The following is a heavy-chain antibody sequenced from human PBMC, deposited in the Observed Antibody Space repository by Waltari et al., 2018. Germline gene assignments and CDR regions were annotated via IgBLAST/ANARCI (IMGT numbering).Heavy chain of an antibody. CDR3: VRGYPDIVATISDY. CDR2: FYKSGTT. D-gene: IGHD5-12*01. Sequence: QLQLQESGPGLVKPAETLSLTCPVSRSSISHNNYYWGWVRQPPGKGLEWIGSFYKSGTTYYNPSLKSRVTISVDTSNNQFSLKLNSVTAADTAVYYCVRGYPDIVATISDYWGQGTLVIVSS. J-gene: IGHJ4*02. CDR1: RSSISHNNYY. V-gene: IGHV4-39*07.